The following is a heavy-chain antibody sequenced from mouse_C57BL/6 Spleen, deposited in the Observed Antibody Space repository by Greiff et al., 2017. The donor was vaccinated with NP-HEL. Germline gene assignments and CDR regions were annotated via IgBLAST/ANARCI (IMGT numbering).Heavy chain of an antibody. V-gene: IGHV1-72*01. CDR2: IDPNSGGT. CDR1: GYTFTSYW. D-gene: IGHD2-4*01. Sequence: VQLQQSGAELVKPGASVKLSCKASGYTFTSYWMHWVKQRPGRGLEWIGRIDPNSGGTKYNEKFKSKATLTVDKPSSTAYMQLSSLTSEESAVYYYASAMYYDYDGVDYWGQGTTLTVSS. CDR3: ASAMYYDYDGVDY. J-gene: IGHJ2*01.